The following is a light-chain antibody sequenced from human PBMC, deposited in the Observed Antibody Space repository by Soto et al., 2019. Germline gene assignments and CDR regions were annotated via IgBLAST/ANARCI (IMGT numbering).Light chain of an antibody. CDR1: QSVSSN. CDR3: QQYNNWPSFT. Sequence: DIEMTQSPATLSVSPGERATLSCRASQSVSSNLAWYQQKPGQAPRLLVYGASTRATGIPARFSGSGSGTEFILTISGLQSEYFSLYYCQQYNNWPSFTFGPGTQVDIK. CDR2: GAS. J-gene: IGKJ3*01. V-gene: IGKV3-15*01.